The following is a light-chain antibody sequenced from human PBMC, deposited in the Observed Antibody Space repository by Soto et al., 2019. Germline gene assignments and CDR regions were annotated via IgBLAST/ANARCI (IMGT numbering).Light chain of an antibody. J-gene: IGKJ1*01. CDR1: WRISSW. Sequence: DIQMTQSPSTLSASVGDRVTITCRASWRISSWLAWYQQQPGKAPKLLVYDASTLQSGVPSRFSGNGSGTEFTLTISRLQPEDLATYFCQQYNGYPWTFGQGTRVGIK. CDR3: QQYNGYPWT. CDR2: DAS. V-gene: IGKV1-5*01.